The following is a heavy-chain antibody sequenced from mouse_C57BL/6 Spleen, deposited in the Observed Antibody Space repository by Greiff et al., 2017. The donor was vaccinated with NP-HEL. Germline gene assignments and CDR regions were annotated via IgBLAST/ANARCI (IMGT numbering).Heavy chain of an antibody. D-gene: IGHD6-5*01. J-gene: IGHJ3*02. V-gene: IGHV1-64*01. CDR2: IYPNSGST. CDR3: ARIIFKEAYFGY. CDR1: GYTFTSYW. Sequence: QVQLQQPGAELVKPGASVTLSCKASGYTFTSYWMHWVKQRPGQGLEWIGMIYPNSGSTNYNEKFKSKATLTVDKSSSTAYMRLSSLTSEDSAVYYCARIIFKEAYFGYWGQGTRVTVSA.